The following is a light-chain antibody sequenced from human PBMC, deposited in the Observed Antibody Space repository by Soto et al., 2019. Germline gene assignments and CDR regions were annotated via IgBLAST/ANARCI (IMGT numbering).Light chain of an antibody. J-gene: IGLJ2*01. CDR1: SSDIGGAYNY. Sequence: QSVLTQPASVSGSPGQSITISCTGTSSDIGGAYNYVSWYQQHPGKAPKLMIYEVSNRPSGVSDRFSGSKSGNTASLTITGLQAEDEADYYCSSYTSGSTLVVFGGGTKLTVL. CDR3: SSYTSGSTLVV. V-gene: IGLV2-14*01. CDR2: EVS.